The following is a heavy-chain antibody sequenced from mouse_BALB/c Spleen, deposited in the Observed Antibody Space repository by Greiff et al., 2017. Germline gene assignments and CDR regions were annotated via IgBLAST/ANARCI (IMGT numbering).Heavy chain of an antibody. CDR3: ARQNYEDAMDY. CDR2: ISSGGGST. V-gene: IGHV5-12-1*01. J-gene: IGHJ4*01. Sequence: EVKLVESGGGLVKPGGSLKISCAASGFAFSSYDMSWVRQTPEKRLEWVAYISSGGGSTYYPDTVKGRFTISRDNAKNTLYLQMSSLKSEDTAMYYYARQNYEDAMDYWGQGTSVTVSS. D-gene: IGHD1-1*01. CDR1: GFAFSSYD.